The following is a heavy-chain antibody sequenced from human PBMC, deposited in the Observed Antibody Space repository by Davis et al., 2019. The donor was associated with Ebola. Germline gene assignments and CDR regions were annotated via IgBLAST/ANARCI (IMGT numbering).Heavy chain of an antibody. D-gene: IGHD3-10*01. Sequence: ASVKVSCKASGYTFTGYYIHWVRQAPGQGLEWLGWINPNSGGTTYAQKFQGRVTMTSDTSTSTAYLDLSRLTSDDTAVYFCARAEGIPYYYMDVWGIGTTVTVSS. CDR3: ARAEGIPYYYMDV. J-gene: IGHJ6*03. CDR2: INPNSGGT. CDR1: GYTFTGYY. V-gene: IGHV1-2*02.